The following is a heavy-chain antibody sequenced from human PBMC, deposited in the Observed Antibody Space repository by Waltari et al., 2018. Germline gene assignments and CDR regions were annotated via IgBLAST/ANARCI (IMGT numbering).Heavy chain of an antibody. Sequence: QVQLQESGPGLVKPSETLSLTCAVSGYSISSGYYWGWIRQPPGKGLEWIGSIYHSGSTYYNPALKDPVTISVDTSKNQFSLKLSSVTAADTAVDYWARGPPAAEGGYWGQGTLVTVSS. CDR1: GYSISSGYY. J-gene: IGHJ4*02. CDR2: IYHSGST. D-gene: IGHD2-2*01. CDR3: ARGPPAAEGGY. V-gene: IGHV4-38-2*01.